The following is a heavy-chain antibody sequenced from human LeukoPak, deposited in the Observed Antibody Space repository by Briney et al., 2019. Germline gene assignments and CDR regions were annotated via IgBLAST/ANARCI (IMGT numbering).Heavy chain of an antibody. CDR2: LYDSGSA. D-gene: IGHD6-13*01. CDR3: ATNAGAAAFDTFDI. J-gene: IGHJ3*02. CDR1: GGSISSYY. Sequence: PSETLSLTCTVSGGSISSYYWSWIRQPPGKGLEWIGYLYDSGSANYNPLLRSRVTMSGDMSKNQFPLKLSSVTAADTAVYYCATNAGAAAFDTFDIWGQGTMVTVSS. V-gene: IGHV4-59*01.